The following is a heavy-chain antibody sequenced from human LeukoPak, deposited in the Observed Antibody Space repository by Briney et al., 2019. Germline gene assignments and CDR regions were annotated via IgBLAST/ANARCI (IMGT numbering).Heavy chain of an antibody. J-gene: IGHJ4*02. CDR1: GFTFSSYG. CDR2: IWYDGSNK. V-gene: IGHV3-33*01. Sequence: PGRSLRLSCAASGFTFSSYGMHWVRQAPGKGPEWVAVIWYDGSNKYYADSVKGRFTISRDNSMNTLYLHMNGLRAEDTAVYYCARPYTRSSGWSENHFDYWGQGTLVTVSS. D-gene: IGHD6-19*01. CDR3: ARPYTRSSGWSENHFDY.